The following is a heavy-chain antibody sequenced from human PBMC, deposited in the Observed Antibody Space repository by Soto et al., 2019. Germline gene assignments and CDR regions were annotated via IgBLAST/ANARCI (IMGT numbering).Heavy chain of an antibody. Sequence: ASVKVSCKASGYTFTSYAMHWVCQAPGQRLEWMGWINAGNGNTKYSQKFQGRVTITRDTSASTAYMELSSLRSEDTAVYYCARDLTVCSSTSCYQYFDYWGQGTLVTVSS. CDR2: INAGNGNT. D-gene: IGHD2-2*01. CDR3: ARDLTVCSSTSCYQYFDY. V-gene: IGHV1-3*01. CDR1: GYTFTSYA. J-gene: IGHJ4*02.